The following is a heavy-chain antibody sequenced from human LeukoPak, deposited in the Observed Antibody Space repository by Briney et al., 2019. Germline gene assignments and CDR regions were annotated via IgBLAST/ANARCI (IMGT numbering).Heavy chain of an antibody. J-gene: IGHJ4*02. CDR2: ISGSDGGT. CDR3: AKSLYSNSWYGDY. V-gene: IGHV3-23*01. D-gene: IGHD6-13*01. CDR1: GFTFSSYA. Sequence: PGGSLRLSCAASGFTFSSYATSWVRQAPGKGLEWVSTISGSDGGTYYADSVKGRFTISRDNSKNTLYLQMNSLRAEDTAIYYCAKSLYSNSWYGDYWGQGTLVTVSS.